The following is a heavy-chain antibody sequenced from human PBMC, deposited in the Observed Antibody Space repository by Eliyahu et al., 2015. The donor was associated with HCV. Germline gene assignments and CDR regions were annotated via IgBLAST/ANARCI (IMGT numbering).Heavy chain of an antibody. J-gene: IGHJ6*02. CDR1: GFTVSSNY. D-gene: IGHD3-3*01. V-gene: IGHV3-66*02. CDR2: TYSGGST. CDR3: ARDGKYYDFWSGPYGMDV. Sequence: EVQLVESGGGLVQPGGSLRLSCAASGFTVSSNYMSWVRQAPGKGLEWVSVTYSGGSTYYADSVKGRFTISRDNSKNTLYLQMNSLRAEDTAVYYCARDGKYYDFWSGPYGMDVWGQGTTVTVSS.